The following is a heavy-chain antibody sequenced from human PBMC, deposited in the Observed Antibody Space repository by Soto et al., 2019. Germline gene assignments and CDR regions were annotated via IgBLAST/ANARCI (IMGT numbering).Heavy chain of an antibody. CDR2: FDPEDGET. Sequence: GASVKVSCKVSGYTLTELSMHWVRQAPGKGLEWMGGFDPEDGETIYAQKFQGRVTMTEDTSTDTAYMELSRLRSDDTAVYYCARDYYGDPSYANYYFDYWGQGTLVTVSS. D-gene: IGHD4-17*01. CDR1: GYTLTELS. CDR3: ARDYYGDPSYANYYFDY. V-gene: IGHV1-24*01. J-gene: IGHJ4*02.